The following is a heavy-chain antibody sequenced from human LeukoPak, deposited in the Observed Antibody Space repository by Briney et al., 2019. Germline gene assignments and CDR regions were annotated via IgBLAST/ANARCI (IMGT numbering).Heavy chain of an antibody. Sequence: PSETLSLTCTVSGGSISSSSYYWGWIRQPPGKGLEWIGSIYYSGSTYYNPSLKSRVTISVDTSKNQFSLKLSSVTAADTAVYYCARSPYYYDSSGSFDYWGQGTLVTVSS. CDR2: IYYSGST. D-gene: IGHD3-22*01. CDR3: ARSPYYYDSSGSFDY. V-gene: IGHV4-39*07. J-gene: IGHJ4*02. CDR1: GGSISSSSYY.